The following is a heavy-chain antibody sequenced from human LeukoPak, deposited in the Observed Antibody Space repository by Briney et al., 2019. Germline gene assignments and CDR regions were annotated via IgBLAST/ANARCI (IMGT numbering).Heavy chain of an antibody. D-gene: IGHD3-22*01. CDR3: ARGNYYDSSGYYLDY. V-gene: IGHV4-59*01. Sequence: PSETLSLTCTVSGGSISSYYWSWIRQPPGKGLEWIGYIYYSGSTNYNPSLKSRVTISVDTSKNQFSLKLNSVTAADTAVYYCARGNYYDSSGYYLDYWGQGTLVTVSS. J-gene: IGHJ4*02. CDR2: IYYSGST. CDR1: GGSISSYY.